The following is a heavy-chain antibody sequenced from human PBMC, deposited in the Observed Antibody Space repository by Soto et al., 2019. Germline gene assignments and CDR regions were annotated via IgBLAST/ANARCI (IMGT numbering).Heavy chain of an antibody. CDR3: ASLDPFGVVRNEAFDP. Sequence: QLQLQESGPGLVKPSETLSLTCTVSGGSISSSSYYWGWIRQPPGKGLEWIGSIYYSGSTYYNPSIKSRATISVDTSKSQFSLKLSSVTAADTAVYYCASLDPFGVVRNEAFDPWGQGTLVTVSS. V-gene: IGHV4-39*01. CDR1: GGSISSSSYY. J-gene: IGHJ5*02. CDR2: IYYSGST. D-gene: IGHD3-3*01.